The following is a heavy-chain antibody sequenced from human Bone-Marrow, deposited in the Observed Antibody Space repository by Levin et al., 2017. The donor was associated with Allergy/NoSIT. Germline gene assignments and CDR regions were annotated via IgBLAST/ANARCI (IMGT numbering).Heavy chain of an antibody. CDR3: AKSFNVVPFYGVDV. D-gene: IGHD6-6*01. Sequence: SETLSLTCTVSGGSISNYYWSWIRQPAGKGLEWIGRVYVGGSTNYNPSLMTRVTMSLDTSKNHFSLRLRSVTAADTAVYYCAKSFNVVPFYGVDVWGQGTTVTVSS. V-gene: IGHV4-4*07. J-gene: IGHJ6*02. CDR1: GGSISNYY. CDR2: VYVGGST.